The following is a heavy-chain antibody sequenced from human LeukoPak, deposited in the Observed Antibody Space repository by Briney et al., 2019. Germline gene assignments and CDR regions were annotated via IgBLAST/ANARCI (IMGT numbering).Heavy chain of an antibody. J-gene: IGHJ4*02. CDR2: INHSEST. V-gene: IGHV4-34*01. CDR1: GGSFSGYY. CDR3: ARQRKRVLLWFGELFDYFDY. D-gene: IGHD3-10*01. Sequence: SETLSLTCAVYGGSFSGYYWSWIRQPPGKGLEWIGEINHSESTNYNPSLKSRVTISVDTSKNQFSLKLSSVTAADTAVYYCARQRKRVLLWFGELFDYFDYWGQGTLVTVSS.